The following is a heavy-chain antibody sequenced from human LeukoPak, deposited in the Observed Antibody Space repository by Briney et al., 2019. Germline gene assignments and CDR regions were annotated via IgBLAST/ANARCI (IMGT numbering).Heavy chain of an antibody. CDR1: GFTFSSYS. D-gene: IGHD3-10*01. CDR3: ARVAGSDAFDI. CDR2: ISSSSSYI. V-gene: IGHV3-21*01. Sequence: PGGSLRLPCAASGFTFSSYSMNWVRQAPGKGLEWVSSISSSSSYIYYADSVKGRFTISRDNAKNSLYLQMNSLRAEDTAVYYCARVAGSDAFDIWGQGTMVTVSS. J-gene: IGHJ3*02.